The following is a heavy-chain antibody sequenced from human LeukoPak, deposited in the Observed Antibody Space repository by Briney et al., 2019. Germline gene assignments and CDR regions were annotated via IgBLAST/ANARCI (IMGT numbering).Heavy chain of an antibody. CDR1: GFTFSTYD. CDR2: ISSNGGST. V-gene: IGHV3-64*01. D-gene: IGHD6-19*01. J-gene: IGHJ6*03. Sequence: PGGSLRLSCAASGFTFSTYDMHWVRQAPGKGLEYVSTISSNGGSTYYANSVKGRFTISRDNYKNTLYLQLDSLRAEDMAVYYCARDERAAGDYYRDVWGKGTTVAVS. CDR3: ARDERAAGDYYRDV.